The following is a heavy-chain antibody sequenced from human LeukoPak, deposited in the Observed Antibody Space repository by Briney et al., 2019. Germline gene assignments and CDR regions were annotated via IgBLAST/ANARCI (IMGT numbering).Heavy chain of an antibody. J-gene: IGHJ4*02. Sequence: GGSLRLSCAASGFTFRSYSMNWVRQAPGKGLEWVSSISSSSSYIYYADSVKGRFTISRDNAKNSLYLQMNSLRAEDTAVYYCAREPDTAMVTGLDYWGQGTLVTVSS. CDR1: GFTFRSYS. V-gene: IGHV3-21*01. CDR2: ISSSSSYI. CDR3: AREPDTAMVTGLDY. D-gene: IGHD5-18*01.